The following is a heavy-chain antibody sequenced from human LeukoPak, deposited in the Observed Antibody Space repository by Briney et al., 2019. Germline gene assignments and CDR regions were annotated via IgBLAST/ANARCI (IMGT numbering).Heavy chain of an antibody. V-gene: IGHV3-9*01. J-gene: IGHJ6*03. CDR1: GFTFDDYA. CDR3: ARRADCSSTSCFLDYYYYMDV. Sequence: GGSLRLSCAASGFTFDDYAMHWVRQAPGKGLEWVSGISWNSGSIGYADSVKGRFTISRDSSKNTLYLQMNSLRAEDTAVYYCARRADCSSTSCFLDYYYYMDVWGKGTTVTVSS. CDR2: ISWNSGSI. D-gene: IGHD2-2*01.